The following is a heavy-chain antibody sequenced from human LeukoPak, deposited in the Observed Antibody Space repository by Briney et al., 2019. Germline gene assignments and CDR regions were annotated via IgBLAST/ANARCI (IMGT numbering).Heavy chain of an antibody. CDR1: GGTFSSYA. CDR2: IIPIFGTA. V-gene: IGHV1-69*05. Sequence: SVKVSCKAPGGTFSSYAISWVRQAPGQGLEWMGGIIPIFGTANYAQKFQGRVTITTDESTSTAYMELSSLRSEDTAVYYCARSGDLGYSSSWYRPVHYYYYMDVWGKGTTVTVSS. D-gene: IGHD6-13*01. J-gene: IGHJ6*03. CDR3: ARSGDLGYSSSWYRPVHYYYYMDV.